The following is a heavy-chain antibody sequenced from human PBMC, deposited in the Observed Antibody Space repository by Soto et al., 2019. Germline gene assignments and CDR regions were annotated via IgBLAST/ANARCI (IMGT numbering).Heavy chain of an antibody. CDR2: IYYSGST. V-gene: IGHV4-30-4*01. J-gene: IGHJ5*02. CDR1: GGSISSGDYY. CDR3: AREEYSSSFPAAWNAKNWFDP. D-gene: IGHD6-13*01. Sequence: SETLSLTCTVSGGSISSGDYYWSWIRQPPGKGLAWIGYIYYSGSTYYNPSLKSRVTISVDTSKNQFSLKLSSVTAADTAVCYCAREEYSSSFPAAWNAKNWFDPWGQGTLVTVSS.